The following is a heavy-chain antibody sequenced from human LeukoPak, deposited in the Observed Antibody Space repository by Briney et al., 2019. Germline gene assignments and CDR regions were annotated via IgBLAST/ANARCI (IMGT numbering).Heavy chain of an antibody. V-gene: IGHV3-23*01. D-gene: IGHD2-8*01. CDR1: GFPFSDFS. J-gene: IGHJ4*02. Sequence: GGSLRPSCATSGFPFSDFSMSWVRQAPGKGLEWISTTNSGGTSTYYAESVKGRFTISRDNSKNTLYLQMSSLRVEDTAVYYCAKQSYARSLGEGGPGTLVSVSS. CDR3: AKQSYARSLGE. CDR2: TNSGGTST.